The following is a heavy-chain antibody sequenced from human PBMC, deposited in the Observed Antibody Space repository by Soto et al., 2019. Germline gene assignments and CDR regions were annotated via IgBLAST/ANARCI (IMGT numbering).Heavy chain of an antibody. CDR2: ISGSGGST. Sequence: EVQLLESGGGLVQPGGSLRLSCAASGFTFSNYAMSWVRQAPGKGLEWVSAISGSGGSTYYADSVKGRFTISRDNSKNTLYLQMNSLRAEDTAVYYCAKSKKFEEQWLGKGEFDYWGQGTLVTVSS. D-gene: IGHD6-19*01. CDR1: GFTFSNYA. V-gene: IGHV3-23*01. J-gene: IGHJ4*02. CDR3: AKSKKFEEQWLGKGEFDY.